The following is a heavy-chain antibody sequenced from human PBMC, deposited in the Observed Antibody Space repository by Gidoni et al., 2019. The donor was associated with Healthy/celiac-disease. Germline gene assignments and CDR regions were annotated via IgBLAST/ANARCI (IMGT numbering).Heavy chain of an antibody. Sequence: QVTLKESGPVLVKPTETLTLTCTVSGFSLSHARMGVSWIRQPPGKALEWLAHIFSNDEKSYSTSLKSRLTISKDTSKIQVVLTMTNMDPVDTATYYCARIINYYDSSGYYYSYYYGMDVWGQGTTVTVSS. V-gene: IGHV2-26*01. CDR1: GFSLSHARMG. CDR3: ARIINYYDSSGYYYSYYYGMDV. D-gene: IGHD3-22*01. CDR2: IFSNDEK. J-gene: IGHJ6*02.